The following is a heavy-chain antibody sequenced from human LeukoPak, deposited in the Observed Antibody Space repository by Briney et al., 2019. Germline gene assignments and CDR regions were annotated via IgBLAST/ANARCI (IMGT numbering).Heavy chain of an antibody. CDR2: IYYSGNT. CDR3: ARQQASYYDYVWGSYRLNLPLDY. D-gene: IGHD3-16*02. CDR1: SGSINRSGYF. V-gene: IGHV4-39*01. Sequence: SETLSLTCTVSSGSINRSGYFWGWIRQPPGKGLEWIGNIYYSGNTSYSPSLKSRVTISVDTSKNQFSLKLSSVTAADTAVYYCARQQASYYDYVWGSYRLNLPLDYWGQGTLVTVSS. J-gene: IGHJ4*02.